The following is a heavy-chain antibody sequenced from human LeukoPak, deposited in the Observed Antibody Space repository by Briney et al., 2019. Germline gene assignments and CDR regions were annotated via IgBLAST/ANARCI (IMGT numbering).Heavy chain of an antibody. V-gene: IGHV4-34*01. CDR1: GGSFSGYY. J-gene: IGHJ4*02. CDR3: ARIDYGDYRGPFDY. CDR2: INHSGSA. Sequence: PSETLSLTCAVYGGSFSGYYWSWIRQPPGKGLKWIGEINHSGSANYNPSLKSRVTISVDTSKNQFSLKLSSVTAADTAVYYCARIDYGDYRGPFDYWGQGTLVTVSS. D-gene: IGHD4-17*01.